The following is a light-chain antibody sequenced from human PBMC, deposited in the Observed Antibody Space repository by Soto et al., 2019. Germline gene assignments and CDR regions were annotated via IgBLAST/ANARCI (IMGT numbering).Light chain of an antibody. V-gene: IGKV1-5*01. CDR1: QSISNW. J-gene: IGKJ1*01. Sequence: DIQMTQSPSTLSASVGDRVTITCRASQSISNWLAWYQQKPGKAPKLLIYDASSLESGVPSRFSGSGSGTEFTLTIRSLQPDEFATYYCQQYNSYWTFGQGTKVEI. CDR2: DAS. CDR3: QQYNSYWT.